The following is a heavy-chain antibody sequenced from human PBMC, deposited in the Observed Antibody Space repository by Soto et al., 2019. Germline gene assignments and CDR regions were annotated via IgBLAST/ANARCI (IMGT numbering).Heavy chain of an antibody. V-gene: IGHV4-34*01. CDR2: INHSGST. J-gene: IGHJ6*03. CDR3: AREIRDFWSGGHYYYYYMDV. CDR1: GESISGHY. Sequence: SETLSLTCAVYGESISGHYWSWIRQPPGKGLEWIGEINHSGSTNYNPSLKSRVTISVDTSKNQFSLKLTSVTAADTAVYYCAREIRDFWSGGHYYYYYMDVWDKGATVTVSS. D-gene: IGHD3-3*01.